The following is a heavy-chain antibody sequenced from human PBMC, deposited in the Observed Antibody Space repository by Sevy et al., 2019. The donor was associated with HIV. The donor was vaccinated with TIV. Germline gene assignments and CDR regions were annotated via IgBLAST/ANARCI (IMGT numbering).Heavy chain of an antibody. J-gene: IGHJ6*03. CDR3: ARDAYGSSWYASPPGYYMDV. Sequence: GGSLRLSCAASGFTFSSYWMSWVRQAPGKGLEWVANIKQDGSEKYYVDSVKGRFTISRDNTKNSLYLQMNSLRAEDTAVYYCARDAYGSSWYASPPGYYMDVWGKGTTVTVSS. CDR2: IKQDGSEK. D-gene: IGHD6-13*01. CDR1: GFTFSSYW. V-gene: IGHV3-7*03.